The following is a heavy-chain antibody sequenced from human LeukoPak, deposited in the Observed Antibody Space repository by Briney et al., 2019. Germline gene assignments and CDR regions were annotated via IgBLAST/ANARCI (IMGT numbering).Heavy chain of an antibody. V-gene: IGHV1-69*13. J-gene: IGHJ6*04. CDR1: GGTFSSYA. D-gene: IGHD6-13*01. CDR2: IIPIFGTA. CDR3: ARAGDSRAPVDV. Sequence: GASVKVSCTASGGTFSSYAISWVRQAPGQGLEWMGGIIPIFGTANYAQKFQGRVTITADESTSTAYMELSSLRSEDTAVYYCARAGDSRAPVDVWGKGTTVTVSS.